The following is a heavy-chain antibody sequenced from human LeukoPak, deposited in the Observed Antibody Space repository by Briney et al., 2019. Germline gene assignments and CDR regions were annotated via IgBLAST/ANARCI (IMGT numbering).Heavy chain of an antibody. J-gene: IGHJ4*02. CDR2: IRPEGTTT. CDR3: ARDLDWILFDY. CDR1: GFTFSTYW. D-gene: IGHD3-9*01. V-gene: IGHV3-74*03. Sequence: GGSLGLSCAASGFTFSTYWMHWVRQAPGKGLVWVARIRPEGTTTAYADSVKGRFTISRDNAKNTLFLQMNSLSAEDTAVYCCARDLDWILFDYWGQGTLVTVSS.